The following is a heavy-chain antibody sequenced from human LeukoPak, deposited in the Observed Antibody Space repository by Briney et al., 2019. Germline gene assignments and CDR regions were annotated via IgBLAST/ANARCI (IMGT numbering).Heavy chain of an antibody. J-gene: IGHJ3*02. V-gene: IGHV1-2*06. CDR1: GYTFSGYY. Sequence: ASVKVSCKASGYTFSGYYIHWVRQAPGQGLEGMGRINPNNGGTNYAQKFQGRVTMTRDMSMRTAYMELSRLRSDDTAVYYCAGEDNSSGYRPFDIWGQGTMVTVPS. CDR3: AGEDNSSGYRPFDI. CDR2: INPNNGGT. D-gene: IGHD3-22*01.